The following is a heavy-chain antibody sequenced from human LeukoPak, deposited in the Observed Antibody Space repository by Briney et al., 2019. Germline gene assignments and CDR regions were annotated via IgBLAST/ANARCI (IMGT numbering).Heavy chain of an antibody. J-gene: IGHJ4*02. Sequence: PSETLSLTCTVSGGSISSGGYYWSWIRQPPGKGLEWIGYIYHSGSTYYNPSLKSRVTISVDRSKNQFSLKLSSVTAADTAVYYCAREPLYDFWSGQIAPEWGQGTLVTVSS. V-gene: IGHV4-30-2*01. D-gene: IGHD3-3*01. CDR3: AREPLYDFWSGQIAPE. CDR1: GGSISSGGYY. CDR2: IYHSGST.